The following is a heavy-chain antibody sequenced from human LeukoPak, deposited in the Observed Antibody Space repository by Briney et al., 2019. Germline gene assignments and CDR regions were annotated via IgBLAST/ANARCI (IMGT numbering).Heavy chain of an antibody. J-gene: IGHJ3*02. V-gene: IGHV3-21*06. CDR2: ISSSSSYF. Sequence: PGGSLRLSCAASGFTLSSHSMNWGRQAPGKGLEWVSSISSSSSYFYYAASVKGRFTIYRDNAKNSLYLQMNSLRAEDTAVYYCARDKAGAGFGDAFDIWGQGTMVTVSS. D-gene: IGHD3-10*01. CDR1: GFTLSSHS. CDR3: ARDKAGAGFGDAFDI.